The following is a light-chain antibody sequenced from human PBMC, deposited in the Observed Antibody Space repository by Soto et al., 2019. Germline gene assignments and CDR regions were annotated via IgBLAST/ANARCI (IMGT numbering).Light chain of an antibody. CDR3: QQYHHWPTIT. J-gene: IGKJ5*01. V-gene: IGKV3-15*01. Sequence: EIVMTQSPATLSVSPGERATLSCRASQSVRSNLAWYHQKPGQAHRLLIYAASTRATGIPARFSGSGSGTEFTLTISSLQSEDFAVYYCQQYHHWPTITFGQGTRLEIK. CDR2: AAS. CDR1: QSVRSN.